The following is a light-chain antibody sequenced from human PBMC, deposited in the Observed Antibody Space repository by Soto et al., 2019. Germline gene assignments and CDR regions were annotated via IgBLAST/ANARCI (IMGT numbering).Light chain of an antibody. Sequence: EIVLTQSPGTVSLSPGERATLSCRASQSVSSSYFAWYQQKPGQAPRLLIYGASTRATGIPDRFSGSGSGTDFTLTISRLEPEDFAVYYCQQYGTSPVTFGQGTKLE. V-gene: IGKV3-20*01. CDR3: QQYGTSPVT. CDR2: GAS. J-gene: IGKJ2*01. CDR1: QSVSSSY.